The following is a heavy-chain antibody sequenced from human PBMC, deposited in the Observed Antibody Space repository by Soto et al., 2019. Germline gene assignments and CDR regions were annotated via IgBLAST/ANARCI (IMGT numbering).Heavy chain of an antibody. CDR3: ARDLTVAGFYYYYGMDV. J-gene: IGHJ6*02. D-gene: IGHD6-19*01. CDR2: IWYDGSNK. CDR1: GFTFSSYG. V-gene: IGHV3-33*01. Sequence: LRLSCAASGFTFSSYGMHWVRQAPGKGLEWVAVIWYDGSNKYYADSVKGRFTISRDNSKNTLYLQMNSLRAEDTAVYYCARDLTVAGFYYYYGMDVWGQGTTVTVSS.